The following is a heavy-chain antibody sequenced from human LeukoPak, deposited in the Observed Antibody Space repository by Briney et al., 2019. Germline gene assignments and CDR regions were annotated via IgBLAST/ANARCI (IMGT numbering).Heavy chain of an antibody. V-gene: IGHV4-30-2*01. D-gene: IGHD6-19*01. CDR2: IYHSGST. CDR3: ARDGSSGWYDSLFDY. J-gene: IGHJ4*02. CDR1: GGSISSGGYY. Sequence: PQTLSLTCTVSGGSISSGGYYWSWIRQPPGKGLEWIGYIYHSGSTYYNPSLKSRVTISVDRSKNQFSLKLSSVTAADTAVYYCARDGSSGWYDSLFDYWGQGTLVTVSS.